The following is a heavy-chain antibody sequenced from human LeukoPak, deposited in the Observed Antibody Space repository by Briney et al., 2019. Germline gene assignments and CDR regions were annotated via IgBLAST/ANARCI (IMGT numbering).Heavy chain of an antibody. Sequence: GGSLRLSCAASGFTFSSYSMNWVRQAPGKGLEWVSSISSISSYIYYADSVKGRFTISGDNAKNSLYLQMNSLRAEDTAVYYCARDLYSSSWYPEKLLDYWGQGTLVTVSS. CDR3: ARDLYSSSWYPEKLLDY. D-gene: IGHD6-13*01. J-gene: IGHJ4*02. V-gene: IGHV3-21*01. CDR2: ISSISSYI. CDR1: GFTFSSYS.